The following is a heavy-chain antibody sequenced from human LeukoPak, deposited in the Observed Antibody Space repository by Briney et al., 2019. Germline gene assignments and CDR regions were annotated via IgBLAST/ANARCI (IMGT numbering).Heavy chain of an antibody. J-gene: IGHJ3*02. CDR2: IYYSGST. D-gene: IGHD3-9*01. Sequence: SETLSLTCTVSGGSISIYFHSWIRQSPGKGLEWIGYIYYSGSTNYNPSLKSRVTISVDTSKNQFSLKLSSVTAADTAVYYCARGSRRYFDWLSRHDAFDIWGQGTMVTVSS. V-gene: IGHV4-59*01. CDR3: ARGSRRYFDWLSRHDAFDI. CDR1: GGSISIYF.